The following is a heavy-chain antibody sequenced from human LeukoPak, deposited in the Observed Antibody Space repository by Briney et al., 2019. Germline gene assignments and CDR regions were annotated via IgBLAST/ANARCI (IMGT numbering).Heavy chain of an antibody. CDR3: ASAGIQLWSYYMDV. V-gene: IGHV3-23*01. D-gene: IGHD5-18*01. J-gene: IGHJ6*03. Sequence: PGGSLRLSCAASGFTFSSYAMSWVRQAPGKGLEWVSAISGSGGSTYYADSVKGRFTISRDNSKNTLYLQMNSLRAEDTAVYYCASAGIQLWSYYMDVWGKGTTVTVS. CDR2: ISGSGGST. CDR1: GFTFSSYA.